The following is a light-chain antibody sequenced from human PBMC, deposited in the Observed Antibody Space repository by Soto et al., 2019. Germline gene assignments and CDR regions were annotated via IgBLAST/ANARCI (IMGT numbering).Light chain of an antibody. Sequence: DIVMTQSPDSLTVSLGERATVNCKSSRTILYSSNNKNYLAWYQQRPGQPPKLLIYWASTRESGVPDRFSGSGSGTDFTLPISSLQAEDVAVYYCQQYYTIPWTFGQGTKVEIK. CDR1: RTILYSSNNKNY. CDR2: WAS. V-gene: IGKV4-1*01. CDR3: QQYYTIPWT. J-gene: IGKJ1*01.